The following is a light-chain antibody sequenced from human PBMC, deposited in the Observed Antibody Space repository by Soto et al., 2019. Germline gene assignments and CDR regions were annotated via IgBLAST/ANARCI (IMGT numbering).Light chain of an antibody. Sequence: EVVMTQSPATLSVSPGERATFSCRASQSISSNLAWDQQRPGQAPRLLMYGASNRATGIPDRFSGSGSGTDFTLTISRLEPEDFAVYYCQQYGGSPRTFGQGTKVDIK. CDR3: QQYGGSPRT. CDR1: QSISSN. V-gene: IGKV3-20*01. J-gene: IGKJ1*01. CDR2: GAS.